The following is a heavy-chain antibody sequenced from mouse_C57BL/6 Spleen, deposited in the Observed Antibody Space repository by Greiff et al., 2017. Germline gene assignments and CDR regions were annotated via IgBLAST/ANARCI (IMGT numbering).Heavy chain of an antibody. D-gene: IGHD1-1*01. CDR3: ARDGTVVKGYFDY. V-gene: IGHV5-4*01. Sequence: EVQLVESGGGLVKPGGSLKLSCAASGFTFSSYAMSWVRQTPEKRLEWVATISDGGSYTYYPDNVKGRFTLSRDNAKNNLYLQLSHLKSEDTAMYYCARDGTVVKGYFDYWGQGTTLTVSS. CDR2: ISDGGSYT. J-gene: IGHJ2*01. CDR1: GFTFSSYA.